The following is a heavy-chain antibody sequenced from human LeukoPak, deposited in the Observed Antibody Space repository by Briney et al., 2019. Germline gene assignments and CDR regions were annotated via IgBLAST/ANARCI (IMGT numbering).Heavy chain of an antibody. Sequence: SETLSLTCTVSGGSISSYYWSWIRQPPGQGLEWIGYIYYSGGTNYNPSLKSRVTISVDTSKNQISLKLSSVTAADTAVYYCARHMGLGYSYGYPYFDYWGQGTLVTVSS. V-gene: IGHV4-59*08. J-gene: IGHJ4*02. CDR1: GGSISSYY. D-gene: IGHD5-18*01. CDR2: IYYSGGT. CDR3: ARHMGLGYSYGYPYFDY.